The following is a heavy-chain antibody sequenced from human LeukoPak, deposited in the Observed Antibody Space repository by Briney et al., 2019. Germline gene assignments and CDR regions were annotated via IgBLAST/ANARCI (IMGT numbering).Heavy chain of an antibody. V-gene: IGHV4-30-4*08. D-gene: IGHD2-8*01. CDR2: IYYSGST. J-gene: IGHJ6*03. CDR1: GGSISSGDYY. CDR3: ARELMGYYYYMDV. Sequence: SQTLSLTCTVSGGSISSGDYYWSWTRQPPGKGLEWIGYIYYSGSTYYNPSLKSRVTISVDTSKNQFSLRLSSVTAVDTAVYYCARELMGYYYYMDVWGKGTTVTVSS.